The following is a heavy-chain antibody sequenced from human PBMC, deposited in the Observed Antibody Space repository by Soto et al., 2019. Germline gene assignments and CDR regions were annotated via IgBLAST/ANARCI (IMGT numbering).Heavy chain of an antibody. CDR2: IYHSGST. V-gene: IGHV4-4*02. CDR1: GGSISSSNW. J-gene: IGHJ3*02. CDR3: ASLYCSGASCYPDAFDI. Sequence: SETLSLTCAVSGGSISSSNWWSWVRQPPGKGLEWIGEIYHSGSTNYNPSLKSRVTISVDKSKNQFSLKLSSVTAADTAVSSCASLYCSGASCYPDAFDIWGQGAMVTVSS. D-gene: IGHD2-15*01.